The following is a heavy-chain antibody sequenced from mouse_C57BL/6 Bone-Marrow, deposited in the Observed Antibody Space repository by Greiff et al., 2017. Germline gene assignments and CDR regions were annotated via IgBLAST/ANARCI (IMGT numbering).Heavy chain of an antibody. Sequence: EVQVVESGPGLVKPSQSLSLTCSVTGYSITSGYYWNWIRQFPGNKLEWMGYISYDGNNNYNPSLKNRISITRDTSKNQLCLKLNSVTTEDTATYYCARESYFDVWGTGTTVTVSS. CDR1: GYSITSGYY. CDR2: ISYDGNN. J-gene: IGHJ1*03. V-gene: IGHV3-6*01. CDR3: ARESYFDV.